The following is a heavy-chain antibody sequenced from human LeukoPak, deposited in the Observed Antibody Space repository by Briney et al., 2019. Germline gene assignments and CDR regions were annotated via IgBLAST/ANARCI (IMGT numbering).Heavy chain of an antibody. V-gene: IGHV4-4*08. CDR2: VYGTGDT. Sequence: PSETLSLTCTVSGTSITRTYWSWIRQPPVRGLESVGYVYGTGDTNYNPSLKSRVTMSLDTSKNQFSLTLSSVTAADTAIYYCARRGTSGNYQMLHFDSWGQGILVTVSS. J-gene: IGHJ4*02. D-gene: IGHD1-7*01. CDR1: GTSITRTY. CDR3: ARRGTSGNYQMLHFDS.